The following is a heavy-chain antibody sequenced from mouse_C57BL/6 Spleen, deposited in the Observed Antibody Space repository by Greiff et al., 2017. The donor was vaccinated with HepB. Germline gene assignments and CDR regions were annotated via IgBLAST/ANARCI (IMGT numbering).Heavy chain of an antibody. CDR2: INPSTGGT. CDR3: ARRYYYGSSHYYAMDY. Sequence: EVQLQQSGPELVKPGASVKISCKASGYSFTGYYMNWVKQSPEKSLEWIGEINPSTGGTTYNQKFKAKATLTVDKSSSTAYMQLKSLTSEDSAVYYCARRYYYGSSHYYAMDYWGQGTSVTVSS. V-gene: IGHV1-42*01. D-gene: IGHD1-1*01. CDR1: GYSFTGYY. J-gene: IGHJ4*01.